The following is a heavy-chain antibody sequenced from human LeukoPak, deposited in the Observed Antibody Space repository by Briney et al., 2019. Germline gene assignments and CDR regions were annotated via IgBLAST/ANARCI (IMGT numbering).Heavy chain of an antibody. Sequence: GGSLRLSCAASGFTFSSYGMHWVRQAPGKGLEWVAVISYDGSNKYYADSVKGRFTISRDNAKNSLYLQMNSLRAEDTAVYYCASYDYGGYWGQGTLVTVSS. J-gene: IGHJ4*02. CDR3: ASYDYGGY. V-gene: IGHV3-30*03. CDR2: ISYDGSNK. CDR1: GFTFSSYG. D-gene: IGHD3-16*01.